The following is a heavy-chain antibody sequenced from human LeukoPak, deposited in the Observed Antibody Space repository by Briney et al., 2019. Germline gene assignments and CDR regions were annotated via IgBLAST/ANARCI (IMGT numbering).Heavy chain of an antibody. CDR2: IYYSGST. CDR1: GGSLSSSSYY. V-gene: IGHV4-39*07. J-gene: IGHJ3*02. Sequence: SETLSLTCTVSGGSLSSSSYYWGWIRQPPGKGLEWIGSIYYSGSTYYNPSLKSRVTISVDTSKNQFSLKLSSVTAADTAVYYCARDDSSSLDAFDIWGQGTMVTVSS. D-gene: IGHD6-13*01. CDR3: ARDDSSSLDAFDI.